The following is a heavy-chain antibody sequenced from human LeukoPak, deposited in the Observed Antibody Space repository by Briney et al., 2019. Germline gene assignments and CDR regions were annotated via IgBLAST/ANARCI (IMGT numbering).Heavy chain of an antibody. J-gene: IGHJ6*03. Sequence: RGSLRLSRAPSLFTFSGDGMHWVRQAPGKGLEWVAFIRYDGSNKYYGGSVEGRFTISRDNSKNTLYLQMNSLRADDTAVYYCARGESYYYYYMDVWGKGTTVSVSS. CDR2: IRYDGSNK. V-gene: IGHV3-30*02. D-gene: IGHD3-16*01. CDR1: LFTFSGDG. CDR3: ARGESYYYYYMDV.